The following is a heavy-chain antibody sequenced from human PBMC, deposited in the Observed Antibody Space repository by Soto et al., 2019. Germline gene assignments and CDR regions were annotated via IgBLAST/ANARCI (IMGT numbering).Heavy chain of an antibody. Sequence: SETLSLTCTVSGGSISSGDYYWSWIRQPPGKGLEWIGYIYYSGSTYYNPSLKSRVTISVDTSKNQFSLKLSSVTAADTAVYYCARDRTDSSGWYEGYWGQGTLVTVSS. V-gene: IGHV4-30-4*01. D-gene: IGHD6-19*01. CDR3: ARDRTDSSGWYEGY. J-gene: IGHJ4*02. CDR1: GGSISSGDYY. CDR2: IYYSGST.